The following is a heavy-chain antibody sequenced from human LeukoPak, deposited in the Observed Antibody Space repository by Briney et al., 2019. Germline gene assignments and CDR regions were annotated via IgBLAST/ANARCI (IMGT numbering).Heavy chain of an antibody. CDR1: GFTFSSYA. J-gene: IGHJ4*02. V-gene: IGHV3-23*01. D-gene: IGHD2-2*01. CDR2: ISGNGGST. Sequence: GGSLRLSCAASGFTFSSYAMSWGRPAPGRGLEWGSAISGNGGSTYYADSVKGRFTSSRDKSKISLYLQMNSLRAEDTAVYYCAKLLCSSTSCCDYWGQGTLVTVSS. CDR3: AKLLCSSTSCCDY.